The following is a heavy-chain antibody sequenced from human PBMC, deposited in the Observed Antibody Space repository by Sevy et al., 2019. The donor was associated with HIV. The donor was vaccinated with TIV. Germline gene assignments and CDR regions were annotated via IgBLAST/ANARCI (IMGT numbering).Heavy chain of an antibody. Sequence: GGSLRLSCAASGFTFSSYGMHWVRQAPGKGLEWVAFIWYDGTDKYYADSVKGRFTISRDNAKNSLYLQMNSLRAEDTAVYYCARDDGVLGYCSSTSCYGLYYYGMDVWGQGTTVTVSS. CDR2: IWYDGTDK. J-gene: IGHJ6*02. CDR1: GFTFSSYG. V-gene: IGHV3-33*01. CDR3: ARDDGVLGYCSSTSCYGLYYYGMDV. D-gene: IGHD2-2*01.